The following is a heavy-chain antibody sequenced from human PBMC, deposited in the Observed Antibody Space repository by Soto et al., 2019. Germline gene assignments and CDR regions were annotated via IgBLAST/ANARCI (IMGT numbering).Heavy chain of an antibody. D-gene: IGHD6-13*01. J-gene: IGHJ4*02. V-gene: IGHV3-74*01. CDR3: TRGPRPSSAGTGAF. Sequence: EVQLVESGGDLVQPGGSLRLSCTASGFTFSMYWMHWVRQVPGKGPEWVSRISDDGSRADYADSVKGRFTISRDNAKNTLYLEMHVLRADDTAVYYCTRGPRPSSAGTGAFWGQGTPVTVSS. CDR1: GFTFSMYW. CDR2: ISDDGSRA.